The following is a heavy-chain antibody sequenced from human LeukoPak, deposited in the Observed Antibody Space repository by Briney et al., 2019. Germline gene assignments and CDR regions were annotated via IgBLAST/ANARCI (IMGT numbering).Heavy chain of an antibody. CDR2: IYYSGST. V-gene: IGHV4-59*01. D-gene: IGHD5-18*01. CDR1: GGSISGYY. J-gene: IGHJ4*02. Sequence: SETLSLTCTVSGGSISGYYWSWIRQPPGKGLEWIGYIYYSGSTDYNLSLKSRDTISVDMSKNQFSLKLSSVTAADTAVYYCARWNSYGFGEFHYWGQGTLVTVSS. CDR3: ARWNSYGFGEFHY.